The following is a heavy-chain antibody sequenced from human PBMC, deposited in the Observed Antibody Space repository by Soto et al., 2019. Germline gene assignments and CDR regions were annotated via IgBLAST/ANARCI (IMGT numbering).Heavy chain of an antibody. CDR2: INYSGTT. V-gene: IGHV4-59*08. D-gene: IGHD7-27*01. Sequence: PSETLSLTCTVSGDSIFSNFWTWIRQSPERGLEWIGYINYSGTTNYHPSLRSRVTLSVDTSKNQFSLRLSSVIAADTAIYYCARLSNRVIDYWGQGTLVTVSS. CDR1: GDSIFSNF. CDR3: ARLSNRVIDY. J-gene: IGHJ4*02.